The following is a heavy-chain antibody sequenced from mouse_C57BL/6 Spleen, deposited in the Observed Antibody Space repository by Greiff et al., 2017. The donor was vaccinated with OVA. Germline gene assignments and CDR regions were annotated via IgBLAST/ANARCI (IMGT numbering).Heavy chain of an antibody. CDR2: IDPSDSYT. V-gene: IGHV1-59*01. J-gene: IGHJ2*01. CDR3: ARRSNYDYFDY. CDR1: GYTFTSYW. Sequence: QVQLQQPGAELVGPGTSVKLSCKASGYTFTSYWMHWVKQRPGQGLEWIGVIDPSDSYTNYNPKFKGKATLTVDTSSSTAYMQLSSLTSEDSAVYYCARRSNYDYFDYWGQGTTLTVSS. D-gene: IGHD2-5*01.